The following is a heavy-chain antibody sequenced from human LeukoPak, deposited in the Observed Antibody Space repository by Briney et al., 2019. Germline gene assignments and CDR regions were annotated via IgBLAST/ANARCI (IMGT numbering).Heavy chain of an antibody. CDR2: INHSGST. D-gene: IGHD3-9*01. CDR1: GGSFSGYY. V-gene: IGHV4-34*01. CDR3: ARGQKLRYFDWLSDDAFDI. J-gene: IGHJ3*02. Sequence: SETLSLTCAVYGGSFSGYYWSWIRQPPGKGLGWIGEINHSGSTNYNPSLKSRVTISVDTSKNQFSLKLSSVTAADTAVYYCARGQKLRYFDWLSDDAFDIWGQGTMVTVSS.